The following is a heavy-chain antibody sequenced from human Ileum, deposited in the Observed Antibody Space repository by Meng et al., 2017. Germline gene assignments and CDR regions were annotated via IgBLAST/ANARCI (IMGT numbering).Heavy chain of an antibody. CDR3: ARDHWGSLDY. J-gene: IGHJ4*02. V-gene: IGHV4-61*08. CDR2: AST. Sequence: QVQLQGSGPGVGRPAGTLSLICTVSGGSVSSDGFQWGWVRQPPGKGLEWIGYASTNYNPSLKSRVTISLDTSKNQFSLELSSVTAADTAVYYCARDHWGSLDYWGQGILVTVSS. D-gene: IGHD7-27*01. CDR1: GGSVSSDGFQ.